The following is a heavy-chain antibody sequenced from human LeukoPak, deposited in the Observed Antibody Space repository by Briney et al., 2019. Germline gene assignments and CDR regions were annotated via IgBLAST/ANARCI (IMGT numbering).Heavy chain of an antibody. J-gene: IGHJ4*02. CDR3: TTAPSGYAYMNGWHLDY. V-gene: IGHV3-15*01. CDR1: GFTFGNSA. Sequence: GGSLRLSCAVSGFTFGNSAMSRVRQAPGKGPEWIGRIKRKSDGETTDYAAPVKGRFTISRDDSKNTLFLQMNSLKTEDTAFYYCTTAPSGYAYMNGWHLDYWGQGALVTVSS. D-gene: IGHD5-18*01. CDR2: IKRKSDGETT.